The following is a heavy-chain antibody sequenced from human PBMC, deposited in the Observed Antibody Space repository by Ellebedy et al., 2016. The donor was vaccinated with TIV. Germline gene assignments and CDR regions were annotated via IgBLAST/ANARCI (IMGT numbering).Heavy chain of an antibody. CDR1: GFRFSSYG. D-gene: IGHD3-22*01. J-gene: IGHJ6*02. CDR2: ISSDGSDK. CDR3: AKGVYDSSLSGLDV. Sequence: GESLKISCAASGFRFSSYGMHWVRQAPGKGLEWVAVISSDGSDKYYADSVKGRFTISRDNSKNTLYLQMNSLRAEDTAVYYCAKGVYDSSLSGLDVWGQGTTVTVS. V-gene: IGHV3-30*18.